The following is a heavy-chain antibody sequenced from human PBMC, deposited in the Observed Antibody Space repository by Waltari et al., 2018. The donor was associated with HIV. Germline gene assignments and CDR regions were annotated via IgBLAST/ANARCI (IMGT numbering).Heavy chain of an antibody. V-gene: IGHV3-30-3*01. CDR1: GFTFSSYA. Sequence: QVQLVESGGGVVQPGRSLRLSCAASGFTFSSYAMHWVRQAPGKGLEWVAVIYYDGSNKYYADSVKGRFTISRDNSKNTLYLQMNSRRAEDTAVYYCARDGSYSSGWAGGNWFDPWGQGTLVTVSS. D-gene: IGHD6-19*01. J-gene: IGHJ5*02. CDR3: ARDGSYSSGWAGGNWFDP. CDR2: IYYDGSNK.